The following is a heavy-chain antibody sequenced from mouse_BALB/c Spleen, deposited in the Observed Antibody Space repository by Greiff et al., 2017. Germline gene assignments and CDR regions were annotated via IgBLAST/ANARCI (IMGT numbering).Heavy chain of an antibody. CDR1: GFSLTSYG. V-gene: IGHV2-2*02. J-gene: IGHJ4*01. Sequence: QVHVKQSGPGLVQPSQSLSITCTVSGFSLTSYGVHWVRQSPGKGLEWLGVIWSGGSTDYNAAFISRLSISKDNSKSQVFFKMNSLQANDTAIYYCASITTVVADAMDYWGQGTSVTVSS. CDR3: ASITTVVADAMDY. CDR2: IWSGGST. D-gene: IGHD1-1*01.